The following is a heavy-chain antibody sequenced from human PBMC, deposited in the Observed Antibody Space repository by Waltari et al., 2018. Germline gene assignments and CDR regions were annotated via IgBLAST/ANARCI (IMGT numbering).Heavy chain of an antibody. D-gene: IGHD3-16*01. V-gene: IGHV3-7*03. CDR3: ARMGAGRAPDY. Sequence: EVQLVESGGGLVQPGGSLRLSCAASGFSLGSYWMTWFRQAPGTGLEWVATIKPDGSGKFYVDSVKGRFSISRDNAKNSLYLQMNSLRAEDTAIFYCARMGAGRAPDYWGQGTLVTVSS. CDR2: IKPDGSGK. CDR1: GFSLGSYW. J-gene: IGHJ4*02.